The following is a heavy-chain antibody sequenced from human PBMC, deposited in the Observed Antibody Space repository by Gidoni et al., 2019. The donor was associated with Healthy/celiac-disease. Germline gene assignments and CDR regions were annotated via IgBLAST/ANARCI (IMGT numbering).Heavy chain of an antibody. CDR1: GFTFSSYA. Sequence: EVQLLESGGGLVQPGGSLRLSCAASGFTFSSYAMSWVRQAPGKGLEWVSAISGSGGSTYYADSVKGRFTISRDNSKNTLYLQMNSLRAEDTAVYYCAKPGIPCGGDCYHANWFDPWGQGTLVTVSS. D-gene: IGHD2-21*02. J-gene: IGHJ5*02. CDR3: AKPGIPCGGDCYHANWFDP. V-gene: IGHV3-23*01. CDR2: ISGSGGST.